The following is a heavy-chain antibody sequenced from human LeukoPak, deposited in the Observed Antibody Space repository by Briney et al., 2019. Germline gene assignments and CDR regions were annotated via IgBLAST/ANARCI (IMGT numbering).Heavy chain of an antibody. V-gene: IGHV3-30*04. Sequence: PGRSLRLSCAASGFTFTSYAMHWVRQAPGKGLEWVAVISFAGDIYYYADSVKGRFTISRDNAKNSLYLQMNSLRVEDTAVYYCAVKMSYYYYYYMDVWGKGTTVTVSS. CDR2: ISFAGDIY. CDR3: AVKMSYYYYYYMDV. CDR1: GFTFTSYA. J-gene: IGHJ6*03.